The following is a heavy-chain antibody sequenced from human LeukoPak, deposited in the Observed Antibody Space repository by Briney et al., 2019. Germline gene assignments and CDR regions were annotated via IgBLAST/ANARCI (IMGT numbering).Heavy chain of an antibody. Sequence: SETLSLTCTVSGVSINTYFWSWIRQPPGKGLEWIGYVYYNGITNYNPSLKSRVSVSLDTSKNQFSLRLNSVTAAETAVYYCASQLGGTTFHWGQGTLVTVSS. CDR3: ASQLGGTTFH. D-gene: IGHD1/OR15-1a*01. J-gene: IGHJ4*02. V-gene: IGHV4-59*01. CDR1: GVSINTYF. CDR2: VYYNGIT.